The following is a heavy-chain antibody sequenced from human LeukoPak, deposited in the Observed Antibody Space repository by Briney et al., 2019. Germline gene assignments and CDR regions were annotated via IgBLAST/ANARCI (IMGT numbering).Heavy chain of an antibody. CDR1: GYTFTSYY. CDR3: ARDSYYYDSSVGYYYYYGMDV. D-gene: IGHD3-22*01. V-gene: IGHV1-46*01. J-gene: IGHJ6*02. Sequence: ASVKVSCKASGYTFTSYYMHWVRQAPGQGLEWMGIINPSGGSTSYAQKSQGRVTITADKSTSTAYMELSSRRSEDTAVYYCARDSYYYDSSVGYYYYYGMDVWGQGTTVTVSS. CDR2: INPSGGST.